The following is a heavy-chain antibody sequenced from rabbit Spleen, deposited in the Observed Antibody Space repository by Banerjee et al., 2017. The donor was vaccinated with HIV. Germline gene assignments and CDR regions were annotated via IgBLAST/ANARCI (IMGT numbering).Heavy chain of an antibody. Sequence: QLKESGGGLVQPGGSLKLSCKVSGFDFSRYYMTCVRQAPGTGREWTGSIAPVFGNTADASWVNGRFTIASDNAQNTGELQMTSLTATDTATYFCARETGSSFSSYGMDLWGPGTLVTV. D-gene: IGHD4-2*01. J-gene: IGHJ6*01. CDR1: GFDFSRYY. CDR3: ARETGSSFSSYGMDL. CDR2: IAPVFGNT. V-gene: IGHV1S7*01.